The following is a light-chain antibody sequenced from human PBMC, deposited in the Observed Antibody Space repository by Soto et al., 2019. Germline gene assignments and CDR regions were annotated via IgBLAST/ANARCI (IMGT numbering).Light chain of an antibody. CDR3: QQYGSSGT. CDR1: QSVSSS. Sequence: EIVMTQSPATLSVSPGERATLSCRASQSVSSSLAWYQQKPGQAPRLLIYGASTRATGIPDRFSGSGSGTDFTLTISRLEPEDFAVYYCQQYGSSGTFGQGNKVDIK. V-gene: IGKV3-20*01. J-gene: IGKJ1*01. CDR2: GAS.